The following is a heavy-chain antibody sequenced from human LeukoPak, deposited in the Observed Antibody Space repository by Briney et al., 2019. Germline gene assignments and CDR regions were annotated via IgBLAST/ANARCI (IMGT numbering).Heavy chain of an antibody. Sequence: GASVKVSCKASGYTFTGYYMHWVRQAPGQGLEWMGWINPNSGGTNYAQEFQSRVTMTRDTSISTAYMELSRLRSDDTAVYYCARDLPGPRYFDWFNPSPWGQGTLVTVSS. D-gene: IGHD3-9*01. J-gene: IGHJ5*02. CDR1: GYTFTGYY. CDR3: ARDLPGPRYFDWFNPSP. CDR2: INPNSGGT. V-gene: IGHV1-2*02.